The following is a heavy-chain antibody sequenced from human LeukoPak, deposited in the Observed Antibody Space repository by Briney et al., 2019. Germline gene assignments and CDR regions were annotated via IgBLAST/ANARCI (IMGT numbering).Heavy chain of an antibody. CDR1: GFTFDDYA. D-gene: IGHD6-19*01. J-gene: IGHJ3*02. CDR2: ITWNSGSI. V-gene: IGHV3-9*01. CDR3: AKGWQWLAHAYDI. Sequence: HPGGSLRLSCAASGFTFDDYAMHWVRQAPGKGLEWVSGITWNSGSIGYADSVKGRFTISRDNAKNSLYLQMNSLRADDTALYYCAKGWQWLAHAYDIWGQGTMVTVSS.